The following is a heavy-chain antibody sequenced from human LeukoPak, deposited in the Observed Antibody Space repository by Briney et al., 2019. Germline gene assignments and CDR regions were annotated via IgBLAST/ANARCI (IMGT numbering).Heavy chain of an antibody. D-gene: IGHD1-26*01. CDR3: ARDTKRVGAQFDY. J-gene: IGHJ4*02. CDR1: GYSISSGYY. V-gene: IGHV4-38-2*02. CDR2: IYHSGST. Sequence: SETLSLTCTVSGYSISSGYYWGWIRQPPGKGLEWIGSIYHSGSTYYNPSLKSRVTMSVDTSKNQFSLKLSSVTAADTAVYYCARDTKRVGAQFDYWGQGTLVTVSS.